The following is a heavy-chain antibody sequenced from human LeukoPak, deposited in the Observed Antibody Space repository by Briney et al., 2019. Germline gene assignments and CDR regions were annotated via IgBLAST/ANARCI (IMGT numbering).Heavy chain of an antibody. CDR3: ATYRQVLLPFES. CDR1: GLTFSSYG. J-gene: IGHJ4*02. CDR2: ISYDGSNK. V-gene: IGHV3-30*03. D-gene: IGHD2/OR15-2a*01. Sequence: GGSLRLSCAASGLTFSSYGTHWVRQAPGKGLEWVAAISYDGSNKYYPDSVKGRFTISRDNSKSTLSLQMNSLRAEDTAIYYCATYRQVLLPFESWGQGTLVTVSS.